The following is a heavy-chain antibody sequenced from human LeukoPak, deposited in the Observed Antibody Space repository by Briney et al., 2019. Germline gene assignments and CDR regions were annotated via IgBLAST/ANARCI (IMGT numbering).Heavy chain of an antibody. V-gene: IGHV4-34*01. Sequence: SETLSLTCAVYGGSFSGYYWSWIRQPPGKGLEWIGEINHSGSTNYNPSLKSRVTISVDTSKNQFSLKLSSVTAADTAVYYCARPSIAARLWYFDLWGRGTLVTVSS. J-gene: IGHJ2*01. CDR1: GGSFSGYY. D-gene: IGHD6-6*01. CDR2: INHSGST. CDR3: ARPSIAARLWYFDL.